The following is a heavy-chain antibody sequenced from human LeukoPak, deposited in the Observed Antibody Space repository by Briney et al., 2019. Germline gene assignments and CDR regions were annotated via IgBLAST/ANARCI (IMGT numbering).Heavy chain of an antibody. CDR2: IYYSGST. Sequence: SETLSLTCTVSGGSISSYYWSWIRQPAGKGLEWIGSIYYSGSTYYNPSLKSRVTISVDTSKNQFSLKLSSVTAADTAVYYCARQSCSSTSCPHRNVFDIWGQGTMVTVSP. D-gene: IGHD2-2*01. CDR1: GGSISSYY. V-gene: IGHV4-59*05. CDR3: ARQSCSSTSCPHRNVFDI. J-gene: IGHJ3*02.